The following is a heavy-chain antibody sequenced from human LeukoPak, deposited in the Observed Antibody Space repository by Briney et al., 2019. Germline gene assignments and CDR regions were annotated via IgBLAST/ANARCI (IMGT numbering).Heavy chain of an antibody. D-gene: IGHD2-2*01. J-gene: IGHJ5*02. CDR2: INHSGST. V-gene: IGHV4-34*01. CDR3: ARGKGNCSRTSCLNWFDP. CDR1: GGTFSGYY. Sequence: SGTLSLTCAVYGGTFSGYYWSWIRQPPGKGLEWIGEINHSGSTNYNPSLKSRVTISVDTSKTQFSRELSSVTAADTTVYYCARGKGNCSRTSCLNWFDPGGEGTLVTVSS.